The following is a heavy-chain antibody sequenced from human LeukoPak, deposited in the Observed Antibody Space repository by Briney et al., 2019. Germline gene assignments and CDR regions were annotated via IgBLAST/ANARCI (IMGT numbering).Heavy chain of an antibody. V-gene: IGHV3-11*01. Sequence: GGSLRLSCAASGFTFSDYYMSWIRQAPGKGLEWVSYISSSGSTIYYADSVKGRFTISRDNAKNSLYLQMNSLRAEDTAVYYCAKDHVDCYSSSFCYFDYWGQGTLVTVSS. J-gene: IGHJ4*02. CDR3: AKDHVDCYSSSFCYFDY. CDR1: GFTFSDYY. CDR2: ISSSGSTI. D-gene: IGHD6-13*01.